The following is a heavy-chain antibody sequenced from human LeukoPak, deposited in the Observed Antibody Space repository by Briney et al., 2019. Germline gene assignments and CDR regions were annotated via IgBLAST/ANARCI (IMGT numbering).Heavy chain of an antibody. J-gene: IGHJ4*02. CDR3: AKLTTYYYDSSGSIPDY. D-gene: IGHD3-22*01. CDR1: GFTFSTYA. CDR2: ITGSGGST. V-gene: IGHV3-23*01. Sequence: PGXXLRLSCAASGFTFSTYAMNWVRQAPGKGLEWVSAITGSGGSTYFADSVKGRFTISRDNSKNTLYLQMNSLRAEDTAVYYCAKLTTYYYDSSGSIPDYWGQGTLVTVSS.